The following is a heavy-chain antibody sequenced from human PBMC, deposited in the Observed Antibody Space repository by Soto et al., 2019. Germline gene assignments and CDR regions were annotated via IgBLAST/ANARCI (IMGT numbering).Heavy chain of an antibody. J-gene: IGHJ3*02. CDR3: AKPMVRGVALTLDAFDI. D-gene: IGHD3-10*01. CDR2: ISGSGGST. Sequence: GESLKISCAASGFTFSSYAMSWVRQAPGKGLEWVSAISGSGGSTYYADSVKGRFTISRDNSKNTLYLQMNSLRAEDTAVYYCAKPMVRGVALTLDAFDIWGQGTMVTVSS. V-gene: IGHV3-23*01. CDR1: GFTFSSYA.